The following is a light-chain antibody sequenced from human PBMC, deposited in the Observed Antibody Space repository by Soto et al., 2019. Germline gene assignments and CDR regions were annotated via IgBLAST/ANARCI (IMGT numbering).Light chain of an antibody. CDR2: RNN. J-gene: IGLJ2*01. CDR1: SSNIGSNY. Sequence: QSVLTQPPSASGTPGQRDTISCSGSSSNIGSNYVYWYQQLPGTAPKLLIYRNNQRPSWVPDRFSGSKSGTSASLAISGLRSEDEADYYCAAWDDSLSGPVVFGGGTKLTVL. V-gene: IGLV1-47*01. CDR3: AAWDDSLSGPVV.